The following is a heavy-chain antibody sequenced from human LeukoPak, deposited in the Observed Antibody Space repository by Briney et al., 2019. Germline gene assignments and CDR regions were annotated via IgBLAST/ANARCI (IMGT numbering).Heavy chain of an antibody. V-gene: IGHV3-7*02. CDR3: AKGQVYYDYVWGSYSDY. CDR1: GFTFNNYW. D-gene: IGHD3-16*01. CDR2: IKQGGSEK. J-gene: IGHJ4*02. Sequence: GGSLRLSCAASGFTFNNYWMNWVRQAPGKGLEWVAMIKQGGSEKYYVDSVKGRFTISRDNAKNSLYLQMNSLRAEDTAMYYCAKGQVYYDYVWGSYSDYWGQGTLVTVSS.